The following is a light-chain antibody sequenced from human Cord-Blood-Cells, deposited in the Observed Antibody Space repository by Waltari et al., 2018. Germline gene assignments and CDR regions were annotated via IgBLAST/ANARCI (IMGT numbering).Light chain of an antibody. Sequence: QSALTQPASVSGSPGQSITISCTGTSSDVGGYNYVSWYQQHPGKAPKLMIYDVSNRPAGVSNRFSGSNSGNTASLTISGLQAEDEADYYCSSYTSSSTRAVVFGGGTKLTVL. CDR3: SSYTSSSTRAVV. CDR2: DVS. J-gene: IGLJ2*01. V-gene: IGLV2-14*01. CDR1: SSDVGGYNY.